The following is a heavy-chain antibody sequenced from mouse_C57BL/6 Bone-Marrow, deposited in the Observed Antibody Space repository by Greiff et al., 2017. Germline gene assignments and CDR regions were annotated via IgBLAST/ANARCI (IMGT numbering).Heavy chain of an antibody. D-gene: IGHD2-5*01. CDR1: GYTFTDHT. J-gene: IGHJ1*03. CDR3: AKGSNYGGLYFDV. V-gene: IGHV1-78*01. Sequence: QVQLQQSDAELVKPGASVKISCKVSGYTFTDHTIHWMKQRPEQGLEWIGYIYPRDGSTKYNEKLKGKATLTADKSSSTAYMQLNSLTSEDSAVYFWAKGSNYGGLYFDVWGTGTTVTVSS. CDR2: IYPRDGST.